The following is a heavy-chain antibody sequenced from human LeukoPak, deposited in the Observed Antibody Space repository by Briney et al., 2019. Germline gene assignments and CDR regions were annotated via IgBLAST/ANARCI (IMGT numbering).Heavy chain of an antibody. Sequence: GRSLRLSCAASGFTFSSYWMSWVRQAPGKGLEWVANIKQDGSEKYYVDSVKGRFTISRDNAKNSLYLQMNSLRAEDTAVYYCARTTVVTLSEYFQHWGQGTLVTVSS. J-gene: IGHJ1*01. D-gene: IGHD4-23*01. CDR2: IKQDGSEK. CDR3: ARTTVVTLSEYFQH. CDR1: GFTFSSYW. V-gene: IGHV3-7*01.